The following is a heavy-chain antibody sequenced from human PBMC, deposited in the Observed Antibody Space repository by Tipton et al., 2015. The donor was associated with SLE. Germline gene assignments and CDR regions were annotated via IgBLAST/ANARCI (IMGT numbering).Heavy chain of an antibody. Sequence: SLRLSCAGSGFSFRSHTMSWVRQAPGKGLEWVSVIYSGGSTYYADSVKGRFTISRDTSNNMLFLQMNSLRTEDTALYYCARRIGGYYGMDVWGQGTTVTGSS. D-gene: IGHD2-15*01. V-gene: IGHV3-66*02. J-gene: IGHJ6*02. CDR3: ARRIGGYYGMDV. CDR2: IYSGGST. CDR1: GFSFRSHT.